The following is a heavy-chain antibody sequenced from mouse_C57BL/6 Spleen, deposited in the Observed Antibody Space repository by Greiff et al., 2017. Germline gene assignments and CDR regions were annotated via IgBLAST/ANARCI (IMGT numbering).Heavy chain of an antibody. D-gene: IGHD2-4*01. CDR2: INPYNGGT. J-gene: IGHJ3*01. V-gene: IGHV1-19*01. CDR1: GYTFTDYY. Sequence: VQLQQSGPVLVKPGASVKMSCKASGYTFTDYYMNWVKQSHGKSLEWIGVINPYNGGTSYNQKFKGKATLTVDKSSSTAYMELNSLTSEDSAVYYCARSGYDYDVGFAYWGQGTLVTVSA. CDR3: ARSGYDYDVGFAY.